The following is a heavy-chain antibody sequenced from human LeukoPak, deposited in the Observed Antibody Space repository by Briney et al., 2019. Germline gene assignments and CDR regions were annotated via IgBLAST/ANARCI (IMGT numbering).Heavy chain of an antibody. CDR2: ISGNGGST. V-gene: IGHV3-23*01. J-gene: IGHJ4*02. Sequence: PGGSLRLSCAASGFTFSSYAMNWVRQAPGKGLEWVASISGNGGSTYYADSVKGRFTISRDNSKNTLYLQMNSLRAEDTAVYYCARDRGIVVVPAATFDYWGQGTLVTVSS. CDR1: GFTFSSYA. D-gene: IGHD2-2*01. CDR3: ARDRGIVVVPAATFDY.